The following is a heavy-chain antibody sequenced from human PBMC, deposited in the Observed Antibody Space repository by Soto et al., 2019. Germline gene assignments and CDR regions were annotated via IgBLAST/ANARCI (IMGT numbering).Heavy chain of an antibody. J-gene: IGHJ5*02. CDR1: GGSISSYY. Sequence: SETLSLTCTVSGGSISSYYWSWIRQPPGKGLEWIGYIYYSGSTNYNPSLKSRVTISVDTSKNQFSLKLSSVTAADTAVYYCARDKGWFDPWGQGTLVTVSS. CDR2: IYYSGST. CDR3: ARDKGWFDP. V-gene: IGHV4-59*01.